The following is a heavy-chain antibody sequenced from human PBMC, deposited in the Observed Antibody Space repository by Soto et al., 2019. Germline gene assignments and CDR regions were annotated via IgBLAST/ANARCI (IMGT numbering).Heavy chain of an antibody. CDR2: ISGGGGAT. D-gene: IGHD6-13*01. CDR1: GFTFTNYA. J-gene: IGHJ4*02. CDR3: AKRSSSWSPPDY. Sequence: GGSLRLSCAASGFTFTNYAMSWVRQAPGKGLEWVSAISGGGGATYYADSVKGRFTISRDNSKNTLYLQMNSLRAEDTAVYYCAKRSSSWSPPDYWGQGTLVTVSS. V-gene: IGHV3-23*01.